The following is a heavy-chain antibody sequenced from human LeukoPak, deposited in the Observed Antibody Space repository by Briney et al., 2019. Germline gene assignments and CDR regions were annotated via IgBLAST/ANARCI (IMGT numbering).Heavy chain of an antibody. J-gene: IGHJ6*04. V-gene: IGHV3-23*01. D-gene: IGHD3-10*01. CDR3: AKVSGRIQIWPQPFGDGMDV. Sequence: GGSLRLSCAASGFTFSTDVMSWVRQAPGKGLECVSAISGSGGNTYYADSVKGRFTISRDNSKNMLYLQMNSLRAEDTAVYYCAKVSGRIQIWPQPFGDGMDVWGKGTTVTVSS. CDR2: ISGSGGNT. CDR1: GFTFSTDV.